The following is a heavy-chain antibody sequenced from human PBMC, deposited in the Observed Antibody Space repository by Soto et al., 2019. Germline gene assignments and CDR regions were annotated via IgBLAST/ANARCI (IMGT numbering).Heavy chain of an antibody. Sequence: GGSPRLSCAASGFTFSSYAMHWVRQAPGKGLEWVAVISYDGSNKYYADSVKGRFTISRDNSKNTLYLQMNSLRAEDTAVYYCARDLVDYGGNPHSFWGQGTLVTVSS. J-gene: IGHJ4*02. CDR1: GFTFSSYA. CDR2: ISYDGSNK. D-gene: IGHD4-17*01. V-gene: IGHV3-30-3*01. CDR3: ARDLVDYGGNPHSF.